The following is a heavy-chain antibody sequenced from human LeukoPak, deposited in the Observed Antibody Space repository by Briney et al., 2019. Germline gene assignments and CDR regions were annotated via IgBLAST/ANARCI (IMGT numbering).Heavy chain of an antibody. J-gene: IGHJ2*01. CDR2: IYSSGST. CDR1: GVSISSSSYY. CDR3: ARRSTPFDL. Sequence: SETLSLTCNVSGVSISSSSYYWGWIRQPPGKGLEWIGSIYSSGSTNYRPSLKSRVTISIDKSKTQFSLRLSSVTAADTAVYYCARRSTPFDLWGRGNLVTVSS. V-gene: IGHV4-39*07.